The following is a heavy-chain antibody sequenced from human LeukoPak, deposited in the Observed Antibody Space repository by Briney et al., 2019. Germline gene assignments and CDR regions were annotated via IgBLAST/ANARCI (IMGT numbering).Heavy chain of an antibody. CDR3: ARGQSRYFDWYLGFFDY. D-gene: IGHD3-9*01. CDR1: GFTFSSY. CDR2: ISSTSSYI. Sequence: GGSLRLSCAASGFTFSSYVNWVRQAPGKGLEWVSSISSTSSYIYYADSVKGRFTNSRDNAKNSLYLQMNSLRADDTAVYYCARGQSRYFDWYLGFFDYWGRGTLVTVSS. V-gene: IGHV3-21*01. J-gene: IGHJ4*02.